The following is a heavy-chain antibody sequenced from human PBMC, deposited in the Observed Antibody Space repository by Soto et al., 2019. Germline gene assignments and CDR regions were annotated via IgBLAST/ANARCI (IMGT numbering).Heavy chain of an antibody. Sequence: QVQLVQSGAEVKKPGASVKVSCKASGYTFTSYGISWVRQAPGQGLEWMGWISAYNGNTNYAQKRQGRVTMTTDTSTSTAYMELRSLRSDDTAVYYCARMTERHDSEAGAFDIWGQGTMVTVSS. V-gene: IGHV1-18*01. CDR1: GYTFTSYG. CDR2: ISAYNGNT. J-gene: IGHJ3*02. D-gene: IGHD2-21*02. CDR3: ARMTERHDSEAGAFDI.